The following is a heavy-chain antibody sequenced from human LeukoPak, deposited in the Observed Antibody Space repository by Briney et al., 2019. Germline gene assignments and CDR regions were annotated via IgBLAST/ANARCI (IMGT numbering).Heavy chain of an antibody. CDR3: ARGRRGLGGYSGYDFDY. D-gene: IGHD5-12*01. J-gene: IGHJ4*02. CDR2: MNPNSGNT. CDR1: GYTFTSYD. V-gene: IGHV1-8*01. Sequence: ASVKVSCKASGYTFTSYDINWVRQATGQGLEWMGWMNPNSGNTGYAQKFQGRVTMTRNTSISTAYMELSSLRSEDTAVYYCARGRRGLGGYSGYDFDYWGQGTLVTVSS.